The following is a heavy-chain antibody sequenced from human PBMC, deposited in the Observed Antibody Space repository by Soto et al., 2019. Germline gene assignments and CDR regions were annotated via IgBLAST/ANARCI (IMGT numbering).Heavy chain of an antibody. J-gene: IGHJ5*02. CDR1: GGTFSSYA. Sequence: ASVKVSCKTSGGTFSSYAISWVRQAPGQGLEWMGGIIPIFGATNYAQKFQGRVTITADESTSTAYMDLSSLTSEDTAVYYCARDPHYDSSGYYIRGNWLDPWG. V-gene: IGHV1-69*13. CDR3: ARDPHYDSSGYYIRGNWLDP. D-gene: IGHD3-22*01. CDR2: IIPIFGAT.